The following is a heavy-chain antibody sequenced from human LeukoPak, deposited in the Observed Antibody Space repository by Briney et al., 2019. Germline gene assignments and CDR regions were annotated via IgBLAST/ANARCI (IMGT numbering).Heavy chain of an antibody. D-gene: IGHD5-24*01. CDR2: INPSGGST. CDR1: GYTFTSYY. CDR3: ARGFSPGPFVMATIY. Sequence: ASVKGSCKASGYTFTSYYMHWVRQAPGQGLEWMGIINPSGGSTSYAQKFQGRVTMTRDTSTSTVYMELSSLSSEDTAVYYCARGFSPGPFVMATIYWGQGNLVTVSS. J-gene: IGHJ4*02. V-gene: IGHV1-46*01.